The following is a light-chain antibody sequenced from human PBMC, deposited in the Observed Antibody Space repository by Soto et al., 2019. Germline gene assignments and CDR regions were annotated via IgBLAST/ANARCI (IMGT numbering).Light chain of an antibody. CDR1: QDISNR. J-gene: IGKJ4*01. V-gene: IGKV1-33*01. CDR3: QQYTNLPLT. Sequence: DIQMTQSPSSLSAFVGDRVTLTCQASQDISNRLNWYQQKPGRAPNLLIYDGFNLQAGVPSRFSGSGYGTHFSLTISSPQPEDIATYYCQQYTNLPLTFGGGTKVEI. CDR2: DGF.